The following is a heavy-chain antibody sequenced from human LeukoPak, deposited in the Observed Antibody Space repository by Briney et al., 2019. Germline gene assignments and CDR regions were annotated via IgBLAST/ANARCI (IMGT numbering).Heavy chain of an antibody. CDR2: IYYSGST. J-gene: IGHJ4*02. V-gene: IGHV4-39*07. D-gene: IGHD2-2*01. CDR1: GGSISSSSYY. Sequence: PSETLSLTCTVSGGSISSSSYYWGWIRQPPGRGLEWFGSIYYSGSTYYNPSLKSRVTISVDTSKNQFSLKLSSVTAADTAVYYCARLDCSSTSCHPPGGWGQGTLVTVSS. CDR3: ARLDCSSTSCHPPGG.